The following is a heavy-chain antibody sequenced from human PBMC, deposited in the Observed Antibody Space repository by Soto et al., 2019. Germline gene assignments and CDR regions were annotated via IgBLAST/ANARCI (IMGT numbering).Heavy chain of an antibody. CDR3: XXXXXXXXXXXXXDL. J-gene: IGHJ2*01. CDR1: GGTFSSYT. V-gene: IGHV1-69*05. Sequence: QVQLVQSGAEVKKPGSSVTVSCKASGGTFSSYTISWVRQAPGQGLEWMGGIIPIFGTANYAQKFQGRVXXXXXXXXXXXXXXXXXXXXXXXXXXXXXXXXXXXXXXXXXDLWGRGTLVTVSS. CDR2: IIPIFGTA.